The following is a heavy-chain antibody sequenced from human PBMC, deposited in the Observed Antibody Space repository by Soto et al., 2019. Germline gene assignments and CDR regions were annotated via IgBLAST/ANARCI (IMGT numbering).Heavy chain of an antibody. CDR3: ARVQSNGYFYY. D-gene: IGHD3-22*01. V-gene: IGHV3-7*03. Sequence: GGSLRLSCATSGFTLSSFWMSWVRQAPGKGLEWVATIKEEGHERFYVDSVWGRFTISRDNAENSVYLQMNSLRAEDTAVYYCARVQSNGYFYYWGQGTLVTVSS. CDR1: GFTLSSFW. CDR2: IKEEGHER. J-gene: IGHJ4*02.